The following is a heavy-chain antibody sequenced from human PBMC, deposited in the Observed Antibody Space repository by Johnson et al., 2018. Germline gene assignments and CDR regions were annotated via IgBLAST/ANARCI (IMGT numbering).Heavy chain of an antibody. J-gene: IGHJ3*02. Sequence: VQLVESGGGVAPPGRSLRLSCEASRFTFSGSAMHWVRQASGKGLEWVGRIRSKANRYATAYDASVKGRFTISRDDSNNKAYMQMNSMKTEDTAGYYCRRQFEDIGSYYVGAFEIWGQGTMVTVSS. CDR2: IRSKANRYAT. V-gene: IGHV3-73*01. D-gene: IGHD1-26*01. CDR1: RFTFSGSA. CDR3: RRQFEDIGSYYVGAFEI.